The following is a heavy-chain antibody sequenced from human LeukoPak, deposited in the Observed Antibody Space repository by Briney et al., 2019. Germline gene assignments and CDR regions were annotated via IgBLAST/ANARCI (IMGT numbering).Heavy chain of an antibody. Sequence: PGSSVKVSCKASGGTFSSYAISWVRQAPGQGLEWRGGIIPIFGTANYAQKFQGRVTITADESTSTAYMELSSLRSEDTAVYYCARSLYYYDSSGYYRESFDIWGQGTMVTVSS. CDR1: GGTFSSYA. D-gene: IGHD3-22*01. CDR2: IIPIFGTA. V-gene: IGHV1-69*01. CDR3: ARSLYYYDSSGYYRESFDI. J-gene: IGHJ3*02.